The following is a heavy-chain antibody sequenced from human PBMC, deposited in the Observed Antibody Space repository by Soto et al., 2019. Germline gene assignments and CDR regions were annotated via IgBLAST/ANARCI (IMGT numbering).Heavy chain of an antibody. J-gene: IGHJ2*01. Sequence: QVQLVESGGGVVQPGRSLRLSCAASGFTFSSYAMHWVRQAPGKGLEWVAVISYDGSNKYYADSVKGRFTISRDNSKNTVYCQLISLGAEDMAVYYCARDGGLWIVVRWVVGWYLDLLFRGTLVTVSS. CDR1: GFTFSSYA. CDR2: ISYDGSNK. D-gene: IGHD3-22*01. CDR3: ARDGGLWIVVRWVVGWYLDL. V-gene: IGHV3-30*14.